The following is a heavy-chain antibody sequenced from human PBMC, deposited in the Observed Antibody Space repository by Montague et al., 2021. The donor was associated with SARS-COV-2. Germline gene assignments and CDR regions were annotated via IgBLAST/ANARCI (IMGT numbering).Heavy chain of an antibody. CDR1: APSTAWWY. D-gene: IGHD3-3*01. Sequence: SETLSLTCPVPAPSTAWWYWSSNRQSTGQNSNCHVDIFPGVSAKYNPALKSRVTISVGTSQNLISLQMRSVTAGDTAVYHCARERRPTHGFLEWGVPRDYHYFYAMDVWGQGTTVIVSS. V-gene: IGHV4-61*01. CDR2: IFPGVSA. CDR3: ARERRPTHGFLEWGVPRDYHYFYAMDV. J-gene: IGHJ6*02.